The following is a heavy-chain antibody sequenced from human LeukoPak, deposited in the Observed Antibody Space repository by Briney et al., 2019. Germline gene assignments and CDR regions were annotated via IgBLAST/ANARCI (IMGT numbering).Heavy chain of an antibody. Sequence: GESLKISCTGSGYSFANYWIGWVRPTPGKGLEWMGIIYPLDFDTRYSPSFQGQVTISADKSIDTAYLQWNTLRASDSALYYCAMGRSSGYSGHYFAFWGQGTRVTVSS. D-gene: IGHD3-22*01. CDR3: AMGRSSGYSGHYFAF. CDR1: GYSFANYW. CDR2: IYPLDFDT. J-gene: IGHJ4*02. V-gene: IGHV5-51*01.